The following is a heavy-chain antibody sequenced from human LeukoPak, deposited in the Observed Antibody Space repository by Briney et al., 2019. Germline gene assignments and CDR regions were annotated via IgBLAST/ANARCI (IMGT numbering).Heavy chain of an antibody. CDR3: TKGATLVPQGDFEY. V-gene: IGHV3-23*01. CDR1: GFSFSSYA. CDR2: ISGSVDVT. J-gene: IGHJ4*02. D-gene: IGHD2-8*02. Sequence: GGSVRLSCAASGFSFSSYALNRVRRAPGKGLEWVSGISGSVDVTSYADSVGGRLTISRDNAKNTLYLQMNSLIVEDTAIYYCTKGATLVPQGDFEYWGQGTLVTVSS.